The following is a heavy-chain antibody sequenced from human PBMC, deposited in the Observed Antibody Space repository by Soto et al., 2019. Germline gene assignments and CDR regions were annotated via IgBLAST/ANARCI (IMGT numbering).Heavy chain of an antibody. V-gene: IGHV1-18*01. CDR3: AIVGIAARYYGMDV. CDR1: GYTFTSYG. Sequence: ASVKVSCKASGYTFTSYGISWVRQAPGQGLEWMGWISAYNGNTDYAQKLQGRVTMTTDTSTSTAYMELRSLRSDDTAVYYCAIVGIAARYYGMDVWGPGTMVTVSS. D-gene: IGHD6-6*01. CDR2: ISAYNGNT. J-gene: IGHJ6*01.